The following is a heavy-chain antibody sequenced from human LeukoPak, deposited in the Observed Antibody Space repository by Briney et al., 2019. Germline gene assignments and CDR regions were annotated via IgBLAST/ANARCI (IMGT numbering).Heavy chain of an antibody. D-gene: IGHD3-3*01. V-gene: IGHV3-23*01. CDR3: AKAISFGYYFDC. Sequence: GGSLRLSCAASVFTFSSYAMSWVRQGPGKGLEWVSAISGSGGSTYYADSVKGRFTISRDNSKNTLYLQMNSLKAEDTAVYYCAKAISFGYYFDCWGQGTLVTVSS. CDR2: ISGSGGST. J-gene: IGHJ4*02. CDR1: VFTFSSYA.